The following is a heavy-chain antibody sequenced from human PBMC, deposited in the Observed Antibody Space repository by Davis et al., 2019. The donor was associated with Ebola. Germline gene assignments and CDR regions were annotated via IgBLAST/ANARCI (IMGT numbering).Heavy chain of an antibody. V-gene: IGHV4-30-4*08. CDR2: IYYSGST. D-gene: IGHD3-3*01. Sequence: TLSLTCTVSGGSISSSSYYWGWIRQPPGKGLEWIGYIYYSGSTYYNPSLKSRVTISVDTSKNQFSLKLSSVTAADTAVYYCARVFAGALEWLLYEGWFDPWGQGTLVTVSS. CDR1: GGSISSSSYY. CDR3: ARVFAGALEWLLYEGWFDP. J-gene: IGHJ5*02.